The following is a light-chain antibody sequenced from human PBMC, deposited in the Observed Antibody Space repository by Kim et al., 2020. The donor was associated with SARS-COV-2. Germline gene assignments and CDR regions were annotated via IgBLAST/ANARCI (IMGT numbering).Light chain of an antibody. Sequence: DIQMTQSPSSLAASVGDRVTIACRASQSIGTYLNWYQQKPGKAPKLLIYAASSLQSGVPSRFIGSGSGTDFTLTISSLQPEDFATYECQQSNTTTLLSFGGGSKVGIK. V-gene: IGKV1-39*01. J-gene: IGKJ4*01. CDR1: QSIGTY. CDR2: AAS. CDR3: QQSNTTTLLS.